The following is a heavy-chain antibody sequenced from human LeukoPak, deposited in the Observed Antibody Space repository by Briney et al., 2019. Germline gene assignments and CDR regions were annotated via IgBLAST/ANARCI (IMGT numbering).Heavy chain of an antibody. V-gene: IGHV5-51*01. D-gene: IGHD3-9*01. CDR3: ARFEVNHEDGTAYYYFDY. CDR2: IYPDDSDI. Sequence: GESLKISCRVFGYAFASYWVGWVRQVPGKGLEWMGIIYPDDSDIKYNPSFEGQVTFSADKSINTAYLHWSSLKASDSAMYYCARFEVNHEDGTAYYYFDYWGQGTLVTASS. CDR1: GYAFASYW. J-gene: IGHJ4*02.